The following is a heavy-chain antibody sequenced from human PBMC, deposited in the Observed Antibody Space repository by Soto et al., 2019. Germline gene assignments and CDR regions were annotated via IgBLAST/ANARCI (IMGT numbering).Heavy chain of an antibody. Sequence: QVQLVQSGAEVKKPGASVKVSCKASCYTFTSYGISWVRQAPGQGLEWMGWISAYNGNTNYAQKLQGRVTMTTDTSTSTAYMELRSLRSDDTAVYYCARDSVAYGYFTGAFDIWGQGTMVTVSS. D-gene: IGHD4-17*01. CDR1: CYTFTSYG. CDR2: ISAYNGNT. J-gene: IGHJ3*02. V-gene: IGHV1-18*01. CDR3: ARDSVAYGYFTGAFDI.